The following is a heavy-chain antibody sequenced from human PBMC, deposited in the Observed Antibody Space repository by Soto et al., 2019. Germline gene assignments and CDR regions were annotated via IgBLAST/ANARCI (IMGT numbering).Heavy chain of an antibody. CDR3: ARAFSTSIAVAGPPGLYYFDY. CDR2: IYYSGST. J-gene: IGHJ4*02. CDR1: GGSISSGGYY. Sequence: SETLSLTCTVSGGSISSGGYYWSWIRQHPGKGLEWIGYIYYSGSTYYNPSLKSRVTISVDTSKNQFSLKLSSVTAAETAVYYCARAFSTSIAVAGPPGLYYFDYWGQGTLVTVSS. D-gene: IGHD6-19*01. V-gene: IGHV4-31*03.